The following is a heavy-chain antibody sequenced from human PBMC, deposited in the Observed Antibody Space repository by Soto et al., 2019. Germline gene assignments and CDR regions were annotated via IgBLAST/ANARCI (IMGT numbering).Heavy chain of an antibody. Sequence: QLQLHESGSGLVKPSQTLSLTCTVSGASITYGGYSWSWIRQTPGKGLEWIGYINHLETTFYNPSFVSLLTLSIDRAKNQFSLNLNSMSAADRAVYFCARGGGSDSFDYWGQGILVTVSS. CDR3: ARGGGSDSFDY. D-gene: IGHD1-26*01. CDR1: GASITYGGYS. V-gene: IGHV4-30-2*01. CDR2: INHLETT. J-gene: IGHJ4*02.